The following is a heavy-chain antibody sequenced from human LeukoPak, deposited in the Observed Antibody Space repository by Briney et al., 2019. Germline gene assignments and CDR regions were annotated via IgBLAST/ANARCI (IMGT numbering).Heavy chain of an antibody. D-gene: IGHD3-3*01. CDR1: GYTFTSYG. CDR2: IIPILGIA. V-gene: IGHV1-69*04. Sequence: EASVKVSCKASGYTFTSYGISWVRQAPGQGLEWMGRIIPILGIANYAQKFQGRVTITADKSTSTAYMELSSLRSEDTAVYYSARDPSITIFGAPDWFDPWGQGTLVTVSS. J-gene: IGHJ5*02. CDR3: ARDPSITIFGAPDWFDP.